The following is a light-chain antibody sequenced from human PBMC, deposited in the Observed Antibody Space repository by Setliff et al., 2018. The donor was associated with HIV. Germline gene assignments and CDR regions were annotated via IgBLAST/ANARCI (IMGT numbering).Light chain of an antibody. CDR2: YDT. CDR1: NIASKS. CDR3: QVWDSSPDLPVV. J-gene: IGLJ2*01. V-gene: IGLV3-21*04. Sequence: SYELTQPPSVSVAPGKTARITCGGDNIASKSVHWYQRKPGQAPLLVIFYDTDRPSGIPERFSVSNSGNTATLIISSVEAGDEADYCCQVWDSSPDLPVVFGGGTKVTVL.